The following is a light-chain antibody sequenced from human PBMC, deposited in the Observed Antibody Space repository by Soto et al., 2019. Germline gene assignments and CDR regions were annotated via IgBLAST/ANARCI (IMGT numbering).Light chain of an antibody. CDR1: QSVSRSY. Sequence: EIVLTQSPGTLSLSPGERATLSCRASQSVSRSYLAWYKQKPGQAPRLLIYGASSRATGIPDRFSGSGSGTDFTLTISRLEPHDFAVYYCQQYGSSPPITFGQGTRLEIK. J-gene: IGKJ5*01. CDR3: QQYGSSPPIT. CDR2: GAS. V-gene: IGKV3-20*01.